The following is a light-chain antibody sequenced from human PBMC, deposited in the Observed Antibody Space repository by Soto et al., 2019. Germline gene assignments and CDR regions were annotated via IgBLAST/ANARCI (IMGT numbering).Light chain of an antibody. J-gene: IGLJ1*01. CDR1: SSDVGGYNY. V-gene: IGLV2-14*01. CDR2: DVS. CDR3: SSYTSSSTFHV. Sequence: QSVLTQPASLSGSPGQSISISCTGTSSDVGGYNYVSWYQQHPGKAPKLMIYDVSNRPSGASNRFSGSKSGNTASLTISGLQAEDEADYYCSSYTSSSTFHVFGTGTKVTV.